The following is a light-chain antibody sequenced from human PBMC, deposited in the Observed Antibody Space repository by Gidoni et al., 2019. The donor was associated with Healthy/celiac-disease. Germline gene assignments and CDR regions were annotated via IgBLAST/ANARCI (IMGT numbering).Light chain of an antibody. CDR1: QSVSSN. CDR3: QQYNNWLEVT. Sequence: EIVMTQSPATLSGSPGERATLSCRASQSVSSNLAWYQQTPGQAPRLLIYGASTRDTGIPARFSGSGSGTEFTLTISSLQSEDFAVYYCQQYNNWLEVTFGGGTKVEIK. CDR2: GAS. J-gene: IGKJ4*01. V-gene: IGKV3-15*01.